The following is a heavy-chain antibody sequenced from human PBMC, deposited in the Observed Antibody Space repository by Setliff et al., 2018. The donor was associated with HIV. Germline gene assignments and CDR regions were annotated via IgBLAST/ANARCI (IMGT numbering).Heavy chain of an antibody. CDR1: GFTFSPYA. CDR2: VNRGRRT. Sequence: GSLRLSCATSGFTFSPYAIHWVRQPPGMGLEWIGEVNRGRRTNYNSSLKSRVTISIDTSRNQFSLTVSSVTAADTAVYYCAREIPYSYGGRGHPLWGQGTLVTVSS. CDR3: AREIPYSYGGRGHPL. V-gene: IGHV4-34*08. J-gene: IGHJ4*02. D-gene: IGHD3-22*01.